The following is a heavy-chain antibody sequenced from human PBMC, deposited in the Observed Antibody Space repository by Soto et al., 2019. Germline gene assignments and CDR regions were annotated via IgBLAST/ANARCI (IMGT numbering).Heavy chain of an antibody. V-gene: IGHV4-31*03. CDR1: GGSISSGGYY. J-gene: IGHJ4*02. Sequence: SETLSLTCTFSGGSISSGGYYWSWIRQHPGKGLEWIGYIYYSGSTYYNPSLKSRVTISVDTSKNQFSLKLSSVTAADTAVYYCARGYCSGGSCYPYFDYWGQGTLVTFSS. D-gene: IGHD2-15*01. CDR3: ARGYCSGGSCYPYFDY. CDR2: IYYSGST.